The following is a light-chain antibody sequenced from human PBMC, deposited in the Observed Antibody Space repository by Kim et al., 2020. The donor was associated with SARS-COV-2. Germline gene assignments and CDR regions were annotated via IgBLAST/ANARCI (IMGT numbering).Light chain of an antibody. CDR3: QQYSNWPRT. V-gene: IGKV3-15*01. Sequence: SVSPGERATLSCRASQSISTNLAWYQHKPGQAPRLLIYGASTRATGISARFSGSGSGTEFTLTISSLQSEDFAVYYCQQYSNWPRTFGQGTKVDIK. CDR1: QSISTN. J-gene: IGKJ1*01. CDR2: GAS.